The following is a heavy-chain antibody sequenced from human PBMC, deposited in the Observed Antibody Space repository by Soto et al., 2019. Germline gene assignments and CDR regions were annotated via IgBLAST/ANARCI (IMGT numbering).Heavy chain of an antibody. CDR1: GGSISSYY. D-gene: IGHD3-3*01. V-gene: IGHV4-59*08. Sequence: SETLSLTCTVSGGSISSYYWSWIRQPPGKGLEWIGYTYYSGSTNYNPSLKSRVTISVDTSKNQFSLKLSSVTAADTAVYYCARGVVGDAFDISGQGTMVTVSS. J-gene: IGHJ3*02. CDR3: ARGVVGDAFDI. CDR2: TYYSGST.